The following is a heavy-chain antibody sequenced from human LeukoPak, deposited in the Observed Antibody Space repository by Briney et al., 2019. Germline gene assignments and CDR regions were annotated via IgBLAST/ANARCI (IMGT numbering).Heavy chain of an antibody. CDR1: GYTFTSYG. Sequence: ASVTVSCKASGYTFTSYGISWVRQAPGQGLEWMGWISAYNGNTNYAQKLQGRVTMTTDTSTSTAYMELRSLRSDDTAVYYCAREDGSSGYYNAFDIWGQGTMVTVSS. D-gene: IGHD3-22*01. CDR3: AREDGSSGYYNAFDI. CDR2: ISAYNGNT. V-gene: IGHV1-18*01. J-gene: IGHJ3*02.